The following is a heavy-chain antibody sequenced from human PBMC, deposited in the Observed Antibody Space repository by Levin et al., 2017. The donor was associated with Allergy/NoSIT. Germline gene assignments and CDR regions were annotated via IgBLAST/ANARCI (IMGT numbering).Heavy chain of an antibody. D-gene: IGHD2-21*01. CDR3: VKGGDMDV. V-gene: IGHV3-30*18. CDR2: ITSDGGHL. CDR1: GFSFSKYG. J-gene: IGHJ6*02. Sequence: GESLKISCAASGFSFSKYGMYWVRQAPGKGLEWVALITSDGGHLYYADSVKGRFTISRDNCKNALYLQMSGLRTDDTARYHCVKGGDMDVWGQGTTVTVSS.